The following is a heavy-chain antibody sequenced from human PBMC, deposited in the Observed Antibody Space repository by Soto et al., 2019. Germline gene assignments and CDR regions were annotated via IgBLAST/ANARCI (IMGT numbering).Heavy chain of an antibody. D-gene: IGHD6-19*01. CDR2: TYYRSKWYN. Sequence: TLSLTCAISGDSVSSNSAAWNWIRQSPSRGLEWLGRTYYRSKWYNDYAVSVKSRITINPDTSKNQFSLQLNSVTPEDTAVYYCARDSHIAVAGPRGFQHWGQGTLVTVSS. J-gene: IGHJ1*01. V-gene: IGHV6-1*01. CDR1: GDSVSSNSAA. CDR3: ARDSHIAVAGPRGFQH.